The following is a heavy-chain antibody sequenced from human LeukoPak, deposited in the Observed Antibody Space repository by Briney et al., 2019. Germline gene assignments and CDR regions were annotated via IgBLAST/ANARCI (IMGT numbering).Heavy chain of an antibody. V-gene: IGHV4-59*01. CDR3: ASGVGSPEVWY. J-gene: IGHJ4*02. D-gene: IGHD1-26*01. CDR1: GGSISSYY. Sequence: SQTLSLTCTVSGGSISSYYWSWIRQPPGKGLEWIGYIYYSGSTNYNPSLKSRVTISVDTSKNQFSLKLSSVTAADTAVYYCASGVGSPEVWYWGQGTLVTVSS. CDR2: IYYSGST.